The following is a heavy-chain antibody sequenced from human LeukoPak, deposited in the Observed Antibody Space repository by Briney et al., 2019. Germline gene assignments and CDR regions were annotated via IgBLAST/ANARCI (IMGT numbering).Heavy chain of an antibody. CDR3: ARWGVVTNYYYYFMDV. CDR2: ISSSSSYI. V-gene: IGHV3-21*01. CDR1: GFTFSTYS. J-gene: IGHJ6*03. Sequence: NPGGSLRLSCAASGFTFSTYSMNWVRQAPGKGLEWVSSISSSSSYIYYADSVKGRFTISRDNAKNSLYLRMNSLRAEDTAVYYCARWGVVTNYYYYFMDVWGRGTTVTVSS. D-gene: IGHD4-23*01.